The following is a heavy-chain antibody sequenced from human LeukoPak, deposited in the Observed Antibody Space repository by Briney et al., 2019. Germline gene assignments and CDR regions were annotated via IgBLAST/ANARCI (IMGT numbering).Heavy chain of an antibody. CDR2: INADSSTI. Sequence: GGSLRLSCAASGFAFSTYNMNWVRQAPGKGLEWISYINADSSTIQYADSVRGRFTTSRDNAKNSLYLQMNSLRAEDTAVYYCVRDNSRGQSLGVIYWGQGSLVTVPS. J-gene: IGHJ4*02. CDR3: VRDNSRGQSLGVIY. D-gene: IGHD3-22*01. V-gene: IGHV3-48*01. CDR1: GFAFSTYN.